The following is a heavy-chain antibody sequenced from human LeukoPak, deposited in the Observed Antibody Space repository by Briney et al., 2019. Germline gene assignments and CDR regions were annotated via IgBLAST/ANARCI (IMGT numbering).Heavy chain of an antibody. Sequence: SETLSLTCAVSGDSISSTYYRGWIRQPPGKGPEWSGSFNQSGGTYYNPSLTSRVTMSVDTSKNQFSLKLSSVTAADTAVYYCARTGSYLFDHWGQGTLVTVSS. V-gene: IGHV4-38-2*01. CDR3: ARTGSYLFDH. D-gene: IGHD1-26*01. CDR2: FNQSGGT. J-gene: IGHJ4*02. CDR1: GDSISSTYY.